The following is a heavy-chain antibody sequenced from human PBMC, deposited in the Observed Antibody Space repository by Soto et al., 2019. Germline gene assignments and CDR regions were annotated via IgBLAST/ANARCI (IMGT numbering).Heavy chain of an antibody. J-gene: IGHJ4*02. CDR3: ARGAVVNFDS. V-gene: IGHV4-30-2*01. CDR1: GGSISSGGSS. CDR2: IYHSGST. D-gene: IGHD3-22*01. Sequence: QLQLQESGSGLVKPSQTLSLTCAVSGGSISSGGSSWTWIRQPPGKGLEWIGYIYHSGSTYYNPSLKSRVTLSVDRSKHQFSLKLTSVTAADTAVYYCARGAVVNFDSWGQGTLVTVSS.